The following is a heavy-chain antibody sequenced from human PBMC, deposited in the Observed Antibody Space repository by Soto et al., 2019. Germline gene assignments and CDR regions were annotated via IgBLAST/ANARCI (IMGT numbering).Heavy chain of an antibody. J-gene: IGHJ4*02. CDR3: AKSFSMVRGTTDY. Sequence: GGSLRLSWAASGFTFSSYAMILVRQAPGKGLEWVSAISGSGGSTYYADSVKGRFTISRDNSKNTLYLQMNSLRAEDTAVYYCAKSFSMVRGTTDYWGQGTLVTVSS. CDR1: GFTFSSYA. CDR2: ISGSGGST. D-gene: IGHD3-10*01. V-gene: IGHV3-23*01.